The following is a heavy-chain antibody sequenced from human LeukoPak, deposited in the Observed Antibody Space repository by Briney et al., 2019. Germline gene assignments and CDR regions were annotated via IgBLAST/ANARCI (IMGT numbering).Heavy chain of an antibody. Sequence: SVKVSCKASGGTFSSYAISWVRQAPGQGLEWMGGIIPIFGTANYAQKFQGRVTITTDESTSTAYMELRSLRSDDTAVYYCAREIAAAGPLQYWGQGTLVTVSS. CDR3: AREIAAAGPLQY. CDR1: GGTFSSYA. J-gene: IGHJ4*02. V-gene: IGHV1-69*05. D-gene: IGHD6-13*01. CDR2: IIPIFGTA.